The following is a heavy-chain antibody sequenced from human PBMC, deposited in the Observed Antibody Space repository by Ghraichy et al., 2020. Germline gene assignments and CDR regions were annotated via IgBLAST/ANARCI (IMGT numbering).Heavy chain of an antibody. CDR2: INSDGSST. CDR3: ARDLAYYDILTGYYYYYGMDV. V-gene: IGHV3-74*01. D-gene: IGHD3-9*01. J-gene: IGHJ6*02. Sequence: GESLNISCAASGFTFSSYWMHWVRQAPGKGLVWVLRINSDGSSTSYADSVKGRFTISRDNAKNTLYLQMNSLRAEDTAVYYCARDLAYYDILTGYYYYYGMDVWGQGTTVTVSS. CDR1: GFTFSSYW.